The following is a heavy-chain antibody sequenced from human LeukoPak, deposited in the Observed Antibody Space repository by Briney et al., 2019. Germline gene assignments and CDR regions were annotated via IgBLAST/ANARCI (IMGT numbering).Heavy chain of an antibody. Sequence: PGGSLRLSCAASEFTFNNYAMSWVRQAPGKGLEWVSAITGSGGDTFHADSVKGRFTISRDNPKNTLYLQMNSLRAEDMAVYYCAKGSRDSRPYFFDFWGQGTLVTVSS. CDR1: EFTFNNYA. CDR2: ITGSGGDT. V-gene: IGHV3-23*01. CDR3: AKGSRDSRPYFFDF. J-gene: IGHJ4*02. D-gene: IGHD3-10*01.